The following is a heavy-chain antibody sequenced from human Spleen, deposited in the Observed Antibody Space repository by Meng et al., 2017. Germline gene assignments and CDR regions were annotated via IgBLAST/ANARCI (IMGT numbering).Heavy chain of an antibody. D-gene: IGHD4-11*01. CDR3: ARGPTTMAHDFDY. CDR1: GGSFSDYY. CDR2: INHSGST. V-gene: IGHV4-34*01. J-gene: IGHJ4*02. Sequence: QVQQHEWGAGRLRPSERLSLTCVVSGGSFSDYYWSWIRQPPGKGLEWIGEINHSGSTNYNPSLESRATISVDTSQNNLSLKLSSVTAADSAVYYCARGPTTMAHDFDYWGQGTLVTVSS.